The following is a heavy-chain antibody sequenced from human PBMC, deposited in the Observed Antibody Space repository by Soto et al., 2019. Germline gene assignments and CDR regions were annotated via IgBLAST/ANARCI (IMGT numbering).Heavy chain of an antibody. J-gene: IGHJ6*02. V-gene: IGHV5-10-1*01. CDR2: IDPSDSRT. CDR1: GFSLSSYW. D-gene: IGHD4-4*01. Sequence: GESLKISFKGSGFSLSSYWINWVRQMPGKGLEWMGKIDPSDSRTTYSPSFQGHVTISVDKSISTAYLQWSSVKASDTAMYYCARVGHDYSNSGMDVWGQGTTVTVSS. CDR3: ARVGHDYSNSGMDV.